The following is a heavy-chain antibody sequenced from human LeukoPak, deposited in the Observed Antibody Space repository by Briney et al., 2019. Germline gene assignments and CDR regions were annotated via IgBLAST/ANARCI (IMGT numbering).Heavy chain of an antibody. CDR1: GFTVSTNY. V-gene: IGHV3-53*01. CDR2: IYTGGST. Sequence: GSLRLSCAASGFTVSTNYMSWVRQAPGKGLEWVSVIYTGGSTYYADSVKGRFTISRDNSKNTLYLQMNSLRAEDTAVYYCAREANGHYFFDLWGRGTLVTVSS. D-gene: IGHD2/OR15-2a*01. J-gene: IGHJ2*01. CDR3: AREANGHYFFDL.